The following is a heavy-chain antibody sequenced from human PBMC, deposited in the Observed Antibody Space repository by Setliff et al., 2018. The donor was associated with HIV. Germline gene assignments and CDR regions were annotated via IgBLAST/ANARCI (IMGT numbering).Heavy chain of an antibody. D-gene: IGHD1-26*01. CDR3: AKGEANLNTPLDY. CDR1: GFTLNHYA. V-gene: IGHV3-9*01. J-gene: IGHJ4*02. Sequence: PGGSLRLSCVVSGFTLNHYAMHWVRQAPGKGLEWVSGIRFNGRNIAYAGSVKGRFTISRDSAKNSLYLQMNSLRSEDTAIYYCAKGEANLNTPLDYWGQGTLVTVSS. CDR2: IRFNGRNI.